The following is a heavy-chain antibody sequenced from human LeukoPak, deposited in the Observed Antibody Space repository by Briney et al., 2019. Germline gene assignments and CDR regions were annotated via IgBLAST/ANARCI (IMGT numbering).Heavy chain of an antibody. Sequence: PGGSLRLSCAASGFTFTTAWMVWARQAPGKGLEWVGRIKANIDGGSTDLAAPMKGRFIISRDDSTNTVYLQMNSLKTEDTAVYYCTTDFSHFDFSSGYYSYWGQGSLVTVSS. J-gene: IGHJ4*02. CDR1: GFTFTTAW. CDR2: IKANIDGGST. D-gene: IGHD3-3*01. CDR3: TTDFSHFDFSSGYYSY. V-gene: IGHV3-15*01.